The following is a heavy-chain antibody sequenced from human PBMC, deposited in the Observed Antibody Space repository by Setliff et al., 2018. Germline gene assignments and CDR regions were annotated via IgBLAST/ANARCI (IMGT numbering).Heavy chain of an antibody. D-gene: IGHD3-10*01. CDR1: GGSVKSHY. CDR3: ARDRTYYASGTYTRWFDY. V-gene: IGHV4-59*02. CDR2: VFYSGDT. J-gene: IGHJ4*02. Sequence: PSETLSLTCTVSGGSVKSHYWSWIRQTPEKGLEWIGFVFYSGDTRYNPSLKSRVTMSVDTSMNQFSLNLNSVTAADTAVYYCARDRTYYASGTYTRWFDYWGQGTQVTVSS.